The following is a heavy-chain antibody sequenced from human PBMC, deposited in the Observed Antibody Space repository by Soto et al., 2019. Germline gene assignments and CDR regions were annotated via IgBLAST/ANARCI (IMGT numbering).Heavy chain of an antibody. J-gene: IGHJ5*02. Sequence: EVQLVESGGGLVQPGGSLKLSCAASGFTFSGSAMHWVRQASGKGLEWVGRIRSKANSYATAYAAPVKGRFTISRDDSKNTTYLQMNSLKTEDTAVYYCSRHEGWELISWGQGTLVTVSS. CDR2: IRSKANSYAT. V-gene: IGHV3-73*02. CDR3: SRHEGWELIS. D-gene: IGHD1-26*01. CDR1: GFTFSGSA.